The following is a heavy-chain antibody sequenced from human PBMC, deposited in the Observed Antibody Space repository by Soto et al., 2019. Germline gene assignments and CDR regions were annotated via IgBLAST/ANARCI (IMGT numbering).Heavy chain of an antibody. CDR1: GGTFSSYA. CDR3: ARSQDYYDSSGYSY. Sequence: QVQLVQSGAEVKTPGSSVKVSCKASGGTFSSYAISWVRQAPGQGLEWMGGILPIFGTANYAQKFQGRVTITADKSTSTAYMELSSLSSEATSVYYCARSQDYYDSSGYSYCGQGTLVPVSS. V-gene: IGHV1-69*06. CDR2: ILPIFGTA. D-gene: IGHD3-22*01. J-gene: IGHJ4*02.